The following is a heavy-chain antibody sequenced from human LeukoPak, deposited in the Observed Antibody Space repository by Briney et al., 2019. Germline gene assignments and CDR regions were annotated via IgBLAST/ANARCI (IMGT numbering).Heavy chain of an antibody. CDR3: ARARYDSSGYYGY. CDR1: GYTFTGYY. V-gene: IGHV1-2*02. D-gene: IGHD3-22*01. CDR2: INPNGGGT. Sequence: ASVKVSCKASGYTFTGYYMHWVRQAPRQGLEWMGWINPNGGGTNYAQKFQGRVTMTRDTSISTAYMELSRLRSDDTAVYYCARARYDSSGYYGYWGQGTLVTVSS. J-gene: IGHJ4*02.